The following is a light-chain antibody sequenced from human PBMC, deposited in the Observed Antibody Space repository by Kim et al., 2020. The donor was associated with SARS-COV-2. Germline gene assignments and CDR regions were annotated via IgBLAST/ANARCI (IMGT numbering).Light chain of an antibody. CDR3: QHRSSWIT. CDR1: QSVSRY. V-gene: IGKV3-11*01. CDR2: DAS. J-gene: IGKJ5*01. Sequence: SVSPGERATLSCRASQSVSRYLGWYQQKPGQAPRLLIYDASNRATGIPARFSASGSGTDFTLTISSLEPEDFAVYYCQHRSSWITFGQGTRLEIK.